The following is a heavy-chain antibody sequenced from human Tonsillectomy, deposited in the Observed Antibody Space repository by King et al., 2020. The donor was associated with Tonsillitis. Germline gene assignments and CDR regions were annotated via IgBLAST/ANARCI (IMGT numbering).Heavy chain of an antibody. CDR1: GFTFSSYS. CDR2: ISSSSSTI. CDR3: ARDTYCGGDCYSMGGWFDY. V-gene: IGHV3-48*02. J-gene: IGHJ4*02. D-gene: IGHD2-21*02. Sequence: VQLVESGGGLVQPGGSLRLSCAASGFTFSSYSMNWVRQAPGKGLEWVSYISSSSSTIYYADSVKGRFTISRDNAKNSLYLQMNSLRDEDTAVYYCARDTYCGGDCYSMGGWFDYWGQGTLVTVSS.